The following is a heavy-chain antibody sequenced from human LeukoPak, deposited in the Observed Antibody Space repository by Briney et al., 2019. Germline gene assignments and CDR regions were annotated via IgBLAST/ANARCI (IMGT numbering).Heavy chain of an antibody. D-gene: IGHD2-2*01. J-gene: IGHJ3*02. CDR1: GYTFTSYG. Sequence: ASVKVSCKASGYTFTSYGIGWVRQAPGQGLEWMGWISAYNGNTNYAQKLQGRVTMTTDTSTSTAYMELRSLRSDDTAVYYCARVVVGCSSTSCYGAGVAFDIWGQGTMVTVSS. CDR3: ARVVVGCSSTSCYGAGVAFDI. CDR2: ISAYNGNT. V-gene: IGHV1-18*01.